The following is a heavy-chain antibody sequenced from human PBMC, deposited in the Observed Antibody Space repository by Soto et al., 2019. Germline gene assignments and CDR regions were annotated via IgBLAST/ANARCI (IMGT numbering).Heavy chain of an antibody. V-gene: IGHV4-31*03. D-gene: IGHD6-13*01. CDR3: ARDRHSKGWFDP. J-gene: IGHJ5*02. CDR1: GGSISSGGYY. CDR2: IYYSGST. Sequence: SETLSLTCTVSGGSISSGGYYWSWIRQHPGKGLEWIGYIYYSGSTYYNPSLKSRVTMSVDTSKNQFSLKLSSVTAADTAVYYCARDRHSKGWFDPWGQGTLATVSS.